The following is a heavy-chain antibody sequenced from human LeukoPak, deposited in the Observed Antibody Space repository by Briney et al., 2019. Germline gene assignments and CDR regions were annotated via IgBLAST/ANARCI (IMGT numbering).Heavy chain of an antibody. J-gene: IGHJ4*02. V-gene: IGHV3-15*01. D-gene: IGHD3/OR15-3a*01. Sequence: PGGSLRLSCAASGFTFSNAWMSWVRQAPGRGLEWVGRIKRKGEDGTLDYAAAVKGRLSISREASKKSTYLQMNSLKRQCTTVYYCTAGTGRSDFDYWGQGTLVTVSS. CDR2: IKRKGEDGTL. CDR3: TAGTGRSDFDY. CDR1: GFTFSNAW.